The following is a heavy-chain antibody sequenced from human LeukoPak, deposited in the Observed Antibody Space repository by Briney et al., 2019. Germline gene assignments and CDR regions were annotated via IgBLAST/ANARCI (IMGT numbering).Heavy chain of an antibody. Sequence: QTLSLTCTVSGGSISSGDYYRSWIRQPPGKGLEWIGYIYYSGSTYYNPSLKSRVTISVDTSKNQFSLKLSSVTAADTAVYYCARTRAYYDFWSGYFFDYWGQGTLVTVSS. CDR1: GGSISSGDYY. D-gene: IGHD3-3*01. CDR2: IYYSGST. J-gene: IGHJ4*02. CDR3: ARTRAYYDFWSGYFFDY. V-gene: IGHV4-30-4*08.